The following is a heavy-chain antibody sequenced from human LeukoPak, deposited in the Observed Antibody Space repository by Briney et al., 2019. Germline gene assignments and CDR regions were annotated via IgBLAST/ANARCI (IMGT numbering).Heavy chain of an antibody. CDR1: GYTFTSYY. Sequence: VASVKVSCKASGYTFTSYYMHWVRQAPGQGLEWMGIINPSGGSTSYAQKFQGRVTMTRDMSTSTVYMELSSLRSEDTAVYYCAREGSGSGSTNYYYYYMDVWGKGTTVTVSS. CDR3: AREGSGSGSTNYYYYYMDV. V-gene: IGHV1-46*01. D-gene: IGHD1-26*01. CDR2: INPSGGST. J-gene: IGHJ6*03.